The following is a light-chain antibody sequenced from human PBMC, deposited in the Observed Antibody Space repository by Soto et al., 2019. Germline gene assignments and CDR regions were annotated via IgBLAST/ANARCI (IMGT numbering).Light chain of an antibody. CDR1: QTISSH. V-gene: IGKV1-39*01. J-gene: IGKJ1*01. CDR3: QQSYSTPWT. Sequence: DIQMNQSPSSLSAYIGDRVTITCRASQTISSHLNWYQQKPGKAPKLLIYTASSLQSGVPSRFSGSGSGTDFTLTISSLQPEDFATYYCQQSYSTPWTFGQGTNVDIK. CDR2: TAS.